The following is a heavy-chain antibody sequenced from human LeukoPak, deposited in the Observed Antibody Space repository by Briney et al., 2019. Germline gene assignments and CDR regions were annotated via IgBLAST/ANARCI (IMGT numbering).Heavy chain of an antibody. Sequence: GGSLRLSCAASGFTVSSNYMSWVRQAPGKGLEWVSVIYSGGSTYYADSVKGRFTISRDNSKNTLYLQMNSVRAEGTAVYYCARGRDGYNFGYWGQGTLVTVSS. CDR2: IYSGGST. D-gene: IGHD5-24*01. V-gene: IGHV3-53*01. J-gene: IGHJ4*02. CDR3: ARGRDGYNFGY. CDR1: GFTVSSNY.